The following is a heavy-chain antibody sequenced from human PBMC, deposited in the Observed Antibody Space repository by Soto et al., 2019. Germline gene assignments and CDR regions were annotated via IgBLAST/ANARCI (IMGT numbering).Heavy chain of an antibody. J-gene: IGHJ4*02. CDR3: AKGRLGPPHTIYYFDY. CDR2: ISGSGGST. V-gene: IGHV3-23*01. Sequence: GGSLRLSCAASGFTFSSYAMSWVRQAPGKGLEWVSAISGSGGSTYYADSVKGRFTISRDNSKNTLYLQMNSLRAEDTAVYYCAKGRLGPPHTIYYFDYWGQGTLVTVSS. CDR1: GFTFSSYA. D-gene: IGHD2-21*01.